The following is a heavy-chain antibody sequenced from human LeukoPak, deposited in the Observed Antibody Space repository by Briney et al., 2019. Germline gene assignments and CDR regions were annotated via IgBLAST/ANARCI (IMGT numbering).Heavy chain of an antibody. Sequence: GWSLTLSCAACGFTFRCYSMNWVRQAAGKGLAWVSYISSSSSTIYYADFVKGRFTISQGHAKDYLLLPMNRLRTEDLAWYYCASHRMVRVWPYYLDYWPQGPRDSV. J-gene: IGHJ4*02. CDR1: GFTFRCYS. CDR3: ASHRMVRVWPYYLDY. D-gene: IGHD3-10*01. V-gene: IGHV3-48*01. CDR2: ISSSSSTI.